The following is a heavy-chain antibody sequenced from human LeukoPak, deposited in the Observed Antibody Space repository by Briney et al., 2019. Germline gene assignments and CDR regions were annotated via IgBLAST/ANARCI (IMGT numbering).Heavy chain of an antibody. D-gene: IGHD5-18*01. CDR1: GFTFDDYA. CDR3: ARDKYSYGYFDY. V-gene: IGHV3-9*01. Sequence: PGGSLRLSCAVSGFTFDDYAMHWVRQVPGKGLEWVSGINWNSDSIGYADSVKGRFTTSRDNAKNSLYLQMNSLRAEDTAVYYCARDKYSYGYFDYWGQGTLVTVSS. CDR2: INWNSDSI. J-gene: IGHJ4*02.